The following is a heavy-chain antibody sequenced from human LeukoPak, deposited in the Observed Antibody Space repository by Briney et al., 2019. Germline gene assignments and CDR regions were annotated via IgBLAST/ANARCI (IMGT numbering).Heavy chain of an antibody. CDR3: ARSLNYYYGMDV. V-gene: IGHV6-1*01. CDR2: TYYRSKWYN. Sequence: SQTLSLTCAISGDSVSSKSTAWNWLRQSPSRGLEWLGRTYYRSKWYNDYAVSVKSRITINPDTSKNQFSLQLNSVTPEDTAVYYCARSLNYYYGMDVWGQGTTVPVSS. CDR1: GDSVSSKSTA. J-gene: IGHJ6*02.